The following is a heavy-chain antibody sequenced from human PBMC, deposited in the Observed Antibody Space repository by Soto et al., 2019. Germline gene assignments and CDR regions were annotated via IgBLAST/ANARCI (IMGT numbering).Heavy chain of an antibody. J-gene: IGHJ6*02. Sequence: QVQLVQSGAEVKKPGSSVKVSCKASGGTFSSYAISWVRQAPGQGLEWMGGIIPIFGTANYAQKFQGRVTITADESTSTAYMELSSLRSEDTGVYYCARDPVNTAMVPYYYYGMDVWGQGTTVTVSS. CDR2: IIPIFGTA. D-gene: IGHD5-18*01. CDR3: ARDPVNTAMVPYYYYGMDV. V-gene: IGHV1-69*01. CDR1: GGTFSSYA.